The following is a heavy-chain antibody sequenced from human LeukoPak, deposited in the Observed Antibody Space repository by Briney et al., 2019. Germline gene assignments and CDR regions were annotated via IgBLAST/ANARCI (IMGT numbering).Heavy chain of an antibody. CDR3: ARHRYYYDSSGYYTLGYYFDY. CDR2: IYYSGST. Sequence: SETLSLTCTVSGGSISSYYWSWIRQSPGKGLEWIGYIYYSGSTNYNPSLKSRVTISVDTSKNQFSLKLSSVTAADTAVYYCARHRYYYDSSGYYTLGYYFDYWGQGTLVTVSS. CDR1: GGSISSYY. J-gene: IGHJ4*02. D-gene: IGHD3-22*01. V-gene: IGHV4-59*08.